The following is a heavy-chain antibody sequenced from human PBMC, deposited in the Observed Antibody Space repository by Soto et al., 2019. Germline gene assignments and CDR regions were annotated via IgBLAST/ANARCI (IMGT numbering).Heavy chain of an antibody. CDR3: RTQWLD. J-gene: IGHJ4*02. CDR2: IKKKAEGGTT. CDR1: GFSFITAW. V-gene: IGHV3-15*01. Sequence: EGSLKISCPASGFSFITAWCSRARQAPGKGLEGGGLIKKKAEGGTTDYAAPLKGRVTISRDDAKNPLYLQMSSLKTEDTAVYYCRTQWLDWGQGT. D-gene: IGHD6-19*01.